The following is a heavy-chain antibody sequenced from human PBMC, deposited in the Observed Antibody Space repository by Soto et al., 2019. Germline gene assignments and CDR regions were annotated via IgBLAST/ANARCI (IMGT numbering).Heavy chain of an antibody. CDR1: GASISSVDHY. CDR3: ARVGGNEDFDT. J-gene: IGHJ4*02. CDR2: IYYSGRA. D-gene: IGHD2-15*01. V-gene: IGHV4-30-4*01. Sequence: VQLQESGPGLVKPSQTLSLTCTVSGASISSVDHYWSWIRQPPGKGLEWIGYIYYSGRADHNPSLKSRVAISIGTSKNRFSLRLSSVTAADTAVYYCARVGGNEDFDTWGQGTLVTVSS.